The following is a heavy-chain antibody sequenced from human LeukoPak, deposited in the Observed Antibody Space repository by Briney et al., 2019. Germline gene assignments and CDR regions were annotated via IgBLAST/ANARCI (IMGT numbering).Heavy chain of an antibody. V-gene: IGHV4-59*12. J-gene: IGHJ4*02. CDR2: IYYSGST. D-gene: IGHD3-22*01. Sequence: SETLSLTCTVSGGSISSYYWSWIRQPPGKGLEWIGYIYYSGSTNYNPSLKSRVTISVDTSKNQFSLKLSSVTAADTAVYYCARDNYYYDSSGYYSSFDYWGQGTLVTVSS. CDR1: GGSISSYY. CDR3: ARDNYYYDSSGYYSSFDY.